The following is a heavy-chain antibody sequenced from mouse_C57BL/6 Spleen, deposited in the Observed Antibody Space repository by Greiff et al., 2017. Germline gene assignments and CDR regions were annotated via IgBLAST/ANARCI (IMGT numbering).Heavy chain of an antibody. CDR3: ARYDYDLDY. Sequence: EVKLQESGPGLVKPSQSLSLTCSVTGYSITSGYYWNWIRQFPGNKLEWMGYISYDGSNNYNPSLKNRISITRDTSKNQFFLKLNSVTTEDTATYYCARYDYDLDYWGQGTTLTVSS. J-gene: IGHJ2*01. CDR2: ISYDGSN. CDR1: GYSITSGYY. V-gene: IGHV3-6*01. D-gene: IGHD2-4*01.